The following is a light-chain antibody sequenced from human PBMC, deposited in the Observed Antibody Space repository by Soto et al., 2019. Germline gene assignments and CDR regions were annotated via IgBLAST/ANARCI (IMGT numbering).Light chain of an antibody. CDR3: QQFNSYTIT. J-gene: IGKJ5*01. V-gene: IGKV1-5*01. CDR2: EAS. CDR1: QSISRW. Sequence: EIQRTQSAATLSASVGDRVTITCRASQSISRWLTWYQQKPGKAPKLLIYEASSLESGVPSRFSGSGSGTECTITISGLKTDDGATYYCQQFNSYTITFGQGTRLEIK.